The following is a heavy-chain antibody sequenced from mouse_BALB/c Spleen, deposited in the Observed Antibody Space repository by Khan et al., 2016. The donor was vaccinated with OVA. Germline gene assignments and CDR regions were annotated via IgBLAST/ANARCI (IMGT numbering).Heavy chain of an antibody. J-gene: IGHJ3*01. CDR2: MFPGDGST. D-gene: IGHD2-14*01. V-gene: IGHV1-85*01. CDR3: ARGGYGGFAY. Sequence: QVQLQQPGAELVKPGASVKLSCKASGYTFTSYDINWVRQRPEQGIEWIGWMFPGDGSTKYNENFKGKATLTTDKYSSTAYMQLSRLTSEDSGAYFWARGGYGGFAYWGQGTLVTVSA. CDR1: GYTFTSYD.